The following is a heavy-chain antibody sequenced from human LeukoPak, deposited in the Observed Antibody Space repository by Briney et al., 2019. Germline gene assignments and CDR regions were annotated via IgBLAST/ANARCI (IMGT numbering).Heavy chain of an antibody. D-gene: IGHD1-26*01. J-gene: IGHJ3*02. CDR2: IWYDGSNK. Sequence: GRSLRLSCAASGFTFSSYGMHWVRQAPGKGLEWVAVIWYDGSNKYYADSVKGRFTISRDNSKNTLYLQMNSLRAEDTAVYYCARGSHLTGWELLINGTHDAFDIWGQGTVVTVSS. CDR3: ARGSHLTGWELLINGTHDAFDI. V-gene: IGHV3-33*01. CDR1: GFTFSSYG.